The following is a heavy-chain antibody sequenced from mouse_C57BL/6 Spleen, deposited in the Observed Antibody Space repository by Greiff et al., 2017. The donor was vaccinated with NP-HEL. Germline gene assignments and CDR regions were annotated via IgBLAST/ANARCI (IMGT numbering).Heavy chain of an antibody. J-gene: IGHJ4*01. CDR2: IHPNSGST. D-gene: IGHD2-3*01. CDR1: GYTFTSYW. CDR3: AKIGDGYYFYAMDY. V-gene: IGHV1-64*01. Sequence: VQLQQPGAELVKPGASVKLSCKASGYTFTSYWMHWVKQRPGQGLEWIGMIHPNSGSTNYNEKFNSKATLTVDKSSSTAYMQLSSLTSEDSAVYYCAKIGDGYYFYAMDYWGQGTSVTVSS.